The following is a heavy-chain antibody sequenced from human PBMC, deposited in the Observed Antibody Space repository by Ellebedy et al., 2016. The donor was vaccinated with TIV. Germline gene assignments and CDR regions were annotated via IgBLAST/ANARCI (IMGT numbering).Heavy chain of an antibody. V-gene: IGHV3-21*01. CDR1: GFTFSGYS. J-gene: IGHJ4*02. D-gene: IGHD5-24*01. CDR3: ASGGQWGDGYNFPLDF. Sequence: GESLKISCAVSGFTFSGYSMNWVRQAPGKGLEWVSFISSSSDYIFYADSVKGRFTISRDNANNALFLLMNSLRAEDTAVYYCASGGQWGDGYNFPLDFWGQGTLVTVSS. CDR2: ISSSSDYI.